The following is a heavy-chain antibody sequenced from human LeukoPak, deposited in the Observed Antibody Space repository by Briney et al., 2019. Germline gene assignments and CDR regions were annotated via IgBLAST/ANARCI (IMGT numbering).Heavy chain of an antibody. D-gene: IGHD5-18*01. Sequence: GGSLRLSRAASGFTFSSYAMSWVRRAPGKGLEWVSAISGSGGSTYYADSVKGRFTISRDNSKNTLYLQMNSLRAEDMAVYYCAKGARYSYGDDYWGQGTLVTVSS. CDR3: AKGARYSYGDDY. CDR2: ISGSGGST. J-gene: IGHJ4*02. V-gene: IGHV3-23*01. CDR1: GFTFSSYA.